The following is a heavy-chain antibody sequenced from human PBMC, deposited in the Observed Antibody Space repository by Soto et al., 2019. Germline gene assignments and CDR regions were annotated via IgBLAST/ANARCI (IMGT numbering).Heavy chain of an antibody. Sequence: QVQLQESGPGLVKPSETLSLTCTVSGGSTSSYYWSWIPQPPGKGLAWIGYIYSSGSTHYNPALKRRVTISVHPSKNQSALKPGSVPAADTAVYYCARDTPDPNYYYGMDVWGQGTTVTVSS. CDR1: GGSTSSYY. V-gene: IGHV4-59*01. CDR2: IYSSGST. J-gene: IGHJ6*02. CDR3: ARDTPDPNYYYGMDV.